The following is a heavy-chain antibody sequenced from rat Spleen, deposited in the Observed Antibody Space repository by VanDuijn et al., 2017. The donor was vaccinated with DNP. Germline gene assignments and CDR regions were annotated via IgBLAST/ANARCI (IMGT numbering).Heavy chain of an antibody. Sequence: EVQLQESGPGLVKPSQSLSLTCSVTSYSITSDYWAWIRKFPGNKMEWMGYISYSGSTSYNPSLKSRISITRDTSKNQFFLQLNSVTTEDTGTYYCARSVYYYGSFIPFDYWGQGVMVTVSS. V-gene: IGHV3-1*01. CDR2: ISYSGST. CDR1: SYSITSDY. D-gene: IGHD1-2*01. CDR3: ARSVYYYGSFIPFDY. J-gene: IGHJ2*01.